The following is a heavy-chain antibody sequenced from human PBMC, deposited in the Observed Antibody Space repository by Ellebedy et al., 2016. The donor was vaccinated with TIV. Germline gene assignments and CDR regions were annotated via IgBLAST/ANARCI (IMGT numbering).Heavy chain of an antibody. CDR2: IWYDGSNK. J-gene: IGHJ4*02. CDR3: ARGETAAGTPFFDY. D-gene: IGHD6-13*01. CDR1: GFTFSSYG. Sequence: GESLKISCAASGFTFSSYGMHWVRQAPGQGLEWVAVIWYDGSNKYYADSVKGRFTISRDNSKNTLYLQMNSLRAEDTAVYYCARGETAAGTPFFDYWGQGTLVTVSS. V-gene: IGHV3-33*01.